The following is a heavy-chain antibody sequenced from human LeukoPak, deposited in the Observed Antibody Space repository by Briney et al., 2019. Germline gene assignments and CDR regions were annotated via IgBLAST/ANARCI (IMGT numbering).Heavy chain of an antibody. D-gene: IGHD2-2*02. Sequence: ASVKASCKASGYTFTSYYMHWVRQAPGQGLEWMGIINPSGGSTSYAQKFQGRVTMTTDTSTSTAYMELRSLRSDDTAVYYCAREPGVPAAIGWFDPWGQGTLVTVSS. V-gene: IGHV1-46*01. CDR3: AREPGVPAAIGWFDP. J-gene: IGHJ5*02. CDR1: GYTFTSYY. CDR2: INPSGGST.